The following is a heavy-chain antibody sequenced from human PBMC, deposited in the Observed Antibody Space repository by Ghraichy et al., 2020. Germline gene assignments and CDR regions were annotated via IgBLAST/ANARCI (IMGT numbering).Heavy chain of an antibody. Sequence: SCAASGFTFDDYAMHWVRQAPGKGLEWVSLISWDGGSTYYADSVKGRFTISRDNSKNSLYLQMNSLRAEDTALYYCAKDIGYCSSASCPYYYYGMDVWVQGTTVTVSS. J-gene: IGHJ6*02. CDR3: AKDIGYCSSASCPYYYYGMDV. CDR2: ISWDGGST. CDR1: GFTFDDYA. V-gene: IGHV3-43D*03. D-gene: IGHD2-2*01.